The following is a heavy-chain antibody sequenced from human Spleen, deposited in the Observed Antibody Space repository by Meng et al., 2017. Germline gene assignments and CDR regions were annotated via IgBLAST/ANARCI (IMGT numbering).Heavy chain of an antibody. Sequence: GGSLRLSCAASGFTFRTYAMSWVRQAPGKGLEWVSAISGSGGSTYYADSVKGRFTISRDNSKYTLYLQMNSLRAEDTAVYYCAKGRRRDGYNLGFDYWGHGALVTVSS. CDR2: ISGSGGST. D-gene: IGHD5-24*01. V-gene: IGHV3-23*01. CDR1: GFTFRTYA. J-gene: IGHJ4*01. CDR3: AKGRRRDGYNLGFDY.